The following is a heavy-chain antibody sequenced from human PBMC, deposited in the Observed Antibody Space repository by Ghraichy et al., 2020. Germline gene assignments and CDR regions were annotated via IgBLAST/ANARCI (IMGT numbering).Heavy chain of an antibody. D-gene: IGHD2-2*01. CDR1: GGTFSSYA. V-gene: IGHV1-69*13. J-gene: IGHJ6*02. Sequence: VKVSCKASGGTFSSYAISWVRQAPGQGLEWMGGIIPIFGTANYAQKFQGRVTITADESTSTAYMELSSLRSEDTAVYYCARSGYCSSTSCYSSFEYYYYYGMDVWGQGTTVTVSS. CDR2: IIPIFGTA. CDR3: ARSGYCSSTSCYSSFEYYYYYGMDV.